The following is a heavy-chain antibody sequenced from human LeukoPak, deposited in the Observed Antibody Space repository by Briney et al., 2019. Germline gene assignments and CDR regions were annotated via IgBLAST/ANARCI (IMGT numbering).Heavy chain of an antibody. D-gene: IGHD3-22*01. V-gene: IGHV4-59*01. CDR2: IFYSGTT. J-gene: IGHJ4*02. CDR1: RGSIRSY. Sequence: SETLSLTCTVSRGSIRSYWSWIRQPPGKGLEWIGFIFYSGTTNYNPSLKSRVTISVDTSKNQFSLKLSSVTAADTAVYYCARGGWNTFDYWGQGTLVTVSS. CDR3: ARGGWNTFDY.